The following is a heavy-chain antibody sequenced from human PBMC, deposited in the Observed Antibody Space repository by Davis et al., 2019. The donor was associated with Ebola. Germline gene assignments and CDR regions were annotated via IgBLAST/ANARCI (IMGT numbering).Heavy chain of an antibody. V-gene: IGHV3-21*01. Sequence: PGGSLRLSCAASGFTFSSYSMNWVRQAPGKWLEWVSSISSSSSYIYYADSVKGRFTISRDNAKNSLYLQMNSLRAEDTAVYYCARDVGYCSGGSCLNYGMDVWGQGTTVTVSS. CDR1: GFTFSSYS. D-gene: IGHD2-15*01. CDR2: ISSSSSYI. CDR3: ARDVGYCSGGSCLNYGMDV. J-gene: IGHJ6*02.